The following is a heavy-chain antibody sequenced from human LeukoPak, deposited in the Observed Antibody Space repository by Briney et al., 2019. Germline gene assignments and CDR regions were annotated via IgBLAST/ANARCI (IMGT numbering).Heavy chain of an antibody. CDR1: EGSFSGYY. CDR2: INHSGST. J-gene: IGHJ4*02. V-gene: IGHV4-34*01. D-gene: IGHD6-6*01. Sequence: SETLSLTCAVCEGSFSGYYWSWLRQPQGKGLEWIGEINHSGSTNYNPSLKSRVTISVDTSKNQFSLKLSSVTAANKDVYYYERVQAIAARPWRNYFEYGGQGTLGTVSS. CDR3: ERVQAIAARPWRNYFEY.